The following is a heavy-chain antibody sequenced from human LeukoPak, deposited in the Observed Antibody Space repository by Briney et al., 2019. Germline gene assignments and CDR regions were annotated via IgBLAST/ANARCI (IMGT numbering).Heavy chain of an antibody. CDR1: GFTLSSYA. J-gene: IGHJ3*02. CDR3: ARDPHTKYYYDSSGYFDAFDI. D-gene: IGHD3-22*01. Sequence: GGSLRLSCAASGFTLSSYAMNWVRQAPGKGLEWVAVIGYDGSNKYFADSVKGRFTISRDNSKNTLYLEMNSLRAEDTAVYYCARDPHTKYYYDSSGYFDAFDIWGQGTMVTVSS. V-gene: IGHV3-30-3*01. CDR2: IGYDGSNK.